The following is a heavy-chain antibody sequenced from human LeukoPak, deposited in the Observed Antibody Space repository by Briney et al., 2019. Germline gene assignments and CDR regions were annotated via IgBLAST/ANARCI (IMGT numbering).Heavy chain of an antibody. J-gene: IGHJ4*02. Sequence: PSETLSLTCAVSGGSISSGCYPWSWIRQPPGKGLEWIGYIYHSGSTYYNPSLKSRVTISVDRSKNQLSLKLSSVTAADTAVYYCARGGDLAYFDYWGQGTLVTVSS. D-gene: IGHD3-16*01. CDR2: IYHSGST. CDR3: ARGGDLAYFDY. V-gene: IGHV4-30-2*01. CDR1: GGSISSGCYP.